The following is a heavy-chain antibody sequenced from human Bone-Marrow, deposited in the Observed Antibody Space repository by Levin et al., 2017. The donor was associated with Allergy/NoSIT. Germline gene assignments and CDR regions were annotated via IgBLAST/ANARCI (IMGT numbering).Heavy chain of an antibody. CDR3: ARRDNYYGSGSYYTIFDY. J-gene: IGHJ4*02. D-gene: IGHD3-10*01. CDR1: GYSFTSYW. Sequence: PGGSLRLSCKGSGYSFTSYWIGWVRQMPGKGLEWMGIIYPGDSDTRYSPSFQGQVTISADKSISTAYLQWSSLKASDTAMYYCARRDNYYGSGSYYTIFDYWGQGTLVTVSS. CDR2: IYPGDSDT. V-gene: IGHV5-51*01.